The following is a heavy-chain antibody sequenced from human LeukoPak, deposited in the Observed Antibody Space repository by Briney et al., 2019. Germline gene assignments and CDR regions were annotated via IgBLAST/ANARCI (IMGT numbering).Heavy chain of an antibody. CDR1: GFTFSSYW. V-gene: IGHV3-7*01. D-gene: IGHD3-22*01. J-gene: IGHJ4*02. Sequence: PGGSLRLSCAAYGFTFSSYWMTWVRQAPGKGLEWVANIKQDGSEMYYVDSVKGRFTISRDNAKNSLYLQMNSLRAEDTAVYYCARGGMLVVPWWGQGTLVTVSS. CDR3: ARGGMLVVPW. CDR2: IKQDGSEM.